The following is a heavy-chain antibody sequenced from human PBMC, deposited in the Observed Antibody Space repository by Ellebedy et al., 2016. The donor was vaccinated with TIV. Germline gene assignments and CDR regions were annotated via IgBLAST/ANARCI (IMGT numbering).Heavy chain of an antibody. Sequence: GESLKISXVVSGFTVSDNYMTWVRQAPGKGLEWVSVIYSSGRTNYADSVKGRFTISRDNSMNTLFLHMTSLRAEDTAVYYCVTVGRWSGFYFDNWGQGALVTVSS. J-gene: IGHJ4*02. CDR2: IYSSGRT. D-gene: IGHD3-3*01. V-gene: IGHV3-53*01. CDR1: GFTVSDNY. CDR3: VTVGRWSGFYFDN.